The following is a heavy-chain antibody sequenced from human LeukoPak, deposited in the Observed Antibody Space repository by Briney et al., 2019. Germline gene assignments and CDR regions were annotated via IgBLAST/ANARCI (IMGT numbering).Heavy chain of an antibody. CDR3: ARELGGSQLNLADY. Sequence: ASVKVSCKVSGYTFTSYDINWVRQATGQGLEWMGWMNPNSGNTGYAQKFQGRVTMTRDTSISTAFMELSSLRSEDTAVYYCARELGGSQLNLADYWGQGTLVTVSS. V-gene: IGHV1-8*01. CDR2: MNPNSGNT. J-gene: IGHJ4*02. D-gene: IGHD3-16*01. CDR1: GYTFTSYD.